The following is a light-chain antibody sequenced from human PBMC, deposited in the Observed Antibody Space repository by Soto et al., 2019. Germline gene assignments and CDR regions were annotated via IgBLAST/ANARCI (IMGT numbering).Light chain of an antibody. CDR3: CSYAGSYSYV. V-gene: IGLV2-11*01. CDR1: SSDVGGYNY. J-gene: IGLJ1*01. Sequence: QSVLTQPRSVSGSPGQSVTISCTGTSSDVGGYNYVSWYQEQPGEAPKLMIYDVSKRPSGVPDRFSGSKSGNTASLTISGLQAEDEADYYCCSYAGSYSYVFGTGTKVT. CDR2: DVS.